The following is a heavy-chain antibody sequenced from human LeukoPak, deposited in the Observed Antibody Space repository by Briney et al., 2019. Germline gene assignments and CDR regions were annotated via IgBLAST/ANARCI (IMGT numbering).Heavy chain of an antibody. J-gene: IGHJ4*02. V-gene: IGHV3-15*01. CDR1: GLTFRNVW. CDR2: IKTKTDGGTT. CDR3: TPLSVPVDY. D-gene: IGHD2-2*01. Sequence: GGSLRLSCAASGLTFRNVWMSWVRQAPGKGLEWVGRIKTKTDGGTTDYAAPVKGRFTISRDDSTDTLYLPMNSLKPEDTAVYYCTPLSVPVDYWGQGALVTVSS.